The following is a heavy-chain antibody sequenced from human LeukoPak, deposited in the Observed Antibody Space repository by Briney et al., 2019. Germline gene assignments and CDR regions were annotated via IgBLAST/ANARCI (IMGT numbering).Heavy chain of an antibody. CDR1: GGSVTSYY. Sequence: SETLSLTCTVSGGSVTSYYWSWIRQPPGKGLEWIGYIYYTGSTNFNPSLRSRVTMSVDTSKNQFSLKLSSVTAADTAVYYCARDTAMALGYWGQGTLVTVSS. CDR3: ARDTAMALGY. CDR2: IYYTGST. D-gene: IGHD5-18*01. J-gene: IGHJ4*02. V-gene: IGHV4-59*02.